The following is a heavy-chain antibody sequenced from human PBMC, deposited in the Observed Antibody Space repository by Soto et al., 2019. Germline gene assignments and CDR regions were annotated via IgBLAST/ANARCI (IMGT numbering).Heavy chain of an antibody. J-gene: IGHJ4*02. CDR1: GYKFTSYW. CDR3: ERATAAAGGLCDY. V-gene: IGHV5-51*03. Sequence: EVQVLQSGAEVKKPGESLKISCKASGYKFTSYWIAWVRQMPGKGLEWMGFVCAGDSDTKYSPSLQGQVTMSVDKSINTAYLQWRSVKTSDTAMYYCERATAAAGGLCDYWGQGTLVTVSS. CDR2: VCAGDSDT. D-gene: IGHD6-13*01.